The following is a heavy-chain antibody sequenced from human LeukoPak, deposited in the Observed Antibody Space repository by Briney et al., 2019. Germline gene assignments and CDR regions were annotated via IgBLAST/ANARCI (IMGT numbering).Heavy chain of an antibody. J-gene: IGHJ4*02. D-gene: IGHD3-10*01. CDR1: GFVFSSYS. Sequence: GGSLRLSCAASGFVFSSYSMKWVRQAPGKGLEWVAYINSGSTTIYYADSVRGRFTISRDNAKNSLYLHMNSLRDEDTAVYYCASRSGSVDYWGQGALVTVSS. CDR2: INSGSTTI. CDR3: ASRSGSVDY. V-gene: IGHV3-48*02.